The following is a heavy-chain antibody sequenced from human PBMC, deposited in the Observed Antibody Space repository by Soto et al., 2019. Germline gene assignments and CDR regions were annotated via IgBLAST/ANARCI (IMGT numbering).Heavy chain of an antibody. V-gene: IGHV3-23*01. J-gene: IGHJ2*01. CDR3: AKNGRSAKPLLIDFIFVVPHTTPYDIAVTYF. Sequence: VLHAPRRGLEGVSAISGSGGITYYADSVKGRFTISRNNSKNPLYLQMNSLRAEDTAVYYCAKNGRSAKPLLIDFIFVVPHTTPYDIAVTYF. CDR2: ISGSGGIT. D-gene: IGHD3-3*01.